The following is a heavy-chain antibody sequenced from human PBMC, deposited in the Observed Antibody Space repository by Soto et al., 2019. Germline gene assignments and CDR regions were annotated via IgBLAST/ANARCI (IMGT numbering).Heavy chain of an antibody. V-gene: IGHV3-30-3*01. CDR1: GFTFSSYA. J-gene: IGHJ4*02. Sequence: QVQLVESGGGVVQPGRSLRLSCAASGFTFSSYAMHWVRQAPGKGLEWVAVISYDGSNKYYADSVKGRFTISRDNSKNTLYLQMNSLRAEDTAVYYCARDHYDSSGTIDYRGQGTLVNVSS. D-gene: IGHD3-22*01. CDR2: ISYDGSNK. CDR3: ARDHYDSSGTIDY.